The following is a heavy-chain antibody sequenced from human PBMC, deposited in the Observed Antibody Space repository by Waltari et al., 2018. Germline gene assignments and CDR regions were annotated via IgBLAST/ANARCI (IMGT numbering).Heavy chain of an antibody. Sequence: QVQLQESGPGLVKPSETLSLTCAVSGYSISSGYYWGWIRQPPGKGLEWIGSIYHSGGTYTNPSLKSRVTISVDTSKNQFSLKLGSVTAADTAVYYCARLVGATTWVDYWGQGTLVTVSS. CDR1: GYSISSGYY. D-gene: IGHD1-26*01. CDR3: ARLVGATTWVDY. CDR2: IYHSGGT. V-gene: IGHV4-38-2*01. J-gene: IGHJ4*02.